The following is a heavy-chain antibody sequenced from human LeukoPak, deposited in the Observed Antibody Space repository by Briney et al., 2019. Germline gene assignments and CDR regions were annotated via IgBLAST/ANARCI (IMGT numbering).Heavy chain of an antibody. CDR3: ARAGPHFYSTYGMDV. J-gene: IGHJ6*02. Sequence: ASVKVSCKASGYTLTSYGISWVRQAPGQGLEWMGWISAYNGNTNYAQKLQGRVTMTTDTSTSTAYMELRSLRSDDTAVYYCARAGPHFYSTYGMDVWGQGTTVTVSS. CDR2: ISAYNGNT. V-gene: IGHV1-18*01. D-gene: IGHD6-13*01. CDR1: GYTLTSYG.